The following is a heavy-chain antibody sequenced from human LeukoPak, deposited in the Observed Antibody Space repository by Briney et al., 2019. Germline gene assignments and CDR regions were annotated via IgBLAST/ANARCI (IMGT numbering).Heavy chain of an antibody. CDR3: ARGVTGTYYYYYMDV. CDR1: GYTFTGYY. V-gene: IGHV1-2*02. CDR2: INPNSGGT. J-gene: IGHJ6*03. Sequence: ASVKVSCKASGYTFTGYYMHWVRQAPGQGLEWMGWINPNSGGTYYAQKFQGRVTMTRDTSISTAYMELSGLRSDDTAVYYCARGVTGTYYYYYMDVWGKGTTVTVSS. D-gene: IGHD3-10*01.